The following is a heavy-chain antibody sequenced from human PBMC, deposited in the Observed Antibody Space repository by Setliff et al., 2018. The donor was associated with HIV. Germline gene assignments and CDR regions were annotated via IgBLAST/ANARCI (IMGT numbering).Heavy chain of an antibody. J-gene: IGHJ4*02. CDR3: ARGLDQEKSAY. V-gene: IGHV4-61*09. CDR1: GDSVNSGHYY. Sequence: SETLSLTCNVSGDSVNSGHYYWSWIRQPAGKGLEWVGHIHPSGVADANPSLRRRVTIAVDAAKNQFSLTLTSVSATDTAVYYRARGLDQEKSAYWGLGTLVTVSS. D-gene: IGHD6-19*01. CDR2: IHPSGVA.